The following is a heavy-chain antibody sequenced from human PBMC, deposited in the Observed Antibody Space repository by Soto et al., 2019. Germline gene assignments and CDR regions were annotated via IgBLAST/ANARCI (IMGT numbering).Heavy chain of an antibody. D-gene: IGHD2-8*01. CDR1: GYTFTSYY. J-gene: IGHJ4*02. V-gene: IGHV1-8*01. CDR2: MNPNSGNT. CDR3: AREPNVNGDY. Sequence: RASVKVSCKASGYTFTSYYINWVRQATGQGFEYLGWMNPNSGNTGYVKKFQGRVTMTRDTSMSTAYMELSSLRSDDTAVYYCAREPNVNGDYWGQGTLVTVSS.